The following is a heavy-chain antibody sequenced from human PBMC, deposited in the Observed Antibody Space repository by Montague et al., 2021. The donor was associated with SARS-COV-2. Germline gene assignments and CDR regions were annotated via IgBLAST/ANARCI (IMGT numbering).Heavy chain of an antibody. CDR3: ARGSKKIPKRWPQFDDAFDI. D-gene: IGHD5-24*01. Sequence: SETLSLTCAVYGGSFSGYYWSWIRQPPGKGLEWIGEINHSGSTNXNPSLKSRVTISVDTSKNQFSLKLSSVTAADTAVYYCARGSKKIPKRWPQFDDAFDIWGQGTMVTVSS. CDR1: GGSFSGYY. CDR2: INHSGST. J-gene: IGHJ3*02. V-gene: IGHV4-34*01.